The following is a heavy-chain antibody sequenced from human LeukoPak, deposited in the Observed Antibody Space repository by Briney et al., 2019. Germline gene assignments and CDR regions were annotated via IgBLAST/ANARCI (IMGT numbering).Heavy chain of an antibody. Sequence: GGSLRLSCAASGFTFSSYEMNWVRQAPGKGLEGVSYISSSGSTIYYADSVKGRFTISRDNAKNSLYLQMNSLRAEDTAVYYCARGYDILTGYSYYFDYWGQGTLVTVSS. J-gene: IGHJ4*02. CDR3: ARGYDILTGYSYYFDY. CDR2: ISSSGSTI. V-gene: IGHV3-48*03. D-gene: IGHD3-9*01. CDR1: GFTFSSYE.